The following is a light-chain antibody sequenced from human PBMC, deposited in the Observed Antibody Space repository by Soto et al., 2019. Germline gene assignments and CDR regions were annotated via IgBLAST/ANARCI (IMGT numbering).Light chain of an antibody. CDR2: GTS. J-gene: IGKJ1*01. V-gene: IGKV1-27*01. Sequence: DIQMTQSPSSLSASVGDRVTIACRASQGIGKYLAWFQQKPGEVPKLLISGTSTLQSGAPSRFSGSGSGTDFTLTISSLQPEDVATYYCQKYNIAPRTFGQGTKVDI. CDR1: QGIGKY. CDR3: QKYNIAPRT.